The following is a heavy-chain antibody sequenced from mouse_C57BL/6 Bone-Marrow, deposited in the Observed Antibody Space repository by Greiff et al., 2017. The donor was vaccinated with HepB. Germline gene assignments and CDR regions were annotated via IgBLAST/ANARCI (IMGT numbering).Heavy chain of an antibody. CDR3: THVITTVVGDYAMDY. CDR1: GFTFSNYW. D-gene: IGHD1-1*01. V-gene: IGHV6-3*01. J-gene: IGHJ4*01. CDR2: IRLKSDNYAT. Sequence: EVHLVESGGGLVQPGGSMKLSCVASGFTFSNYWMNWVRQSPEKGLEWVAQIRLKSDNYATHYAESVKGRFTISRDDSKSSVYLQMNNLRAEDTGIYYCTHVITTVVGDYAMDYWGQGTSVTVSS.